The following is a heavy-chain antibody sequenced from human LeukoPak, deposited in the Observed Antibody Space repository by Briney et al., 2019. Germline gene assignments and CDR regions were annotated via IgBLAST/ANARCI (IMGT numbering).Heavy chain of an antibody. V-gene: IGHV3-23*01. J-gene: IGHJ3*02. CDR1: GFTFSSYG. D-gene: IGHD5-18*01. CDR2: ISGSGGST. CDR3: ARARSSYGYGDAFDI. Sequence: GGSLRLSCAASGFTFSSYGMSWVRQAPGKGLEWVSAISGSGGSTYYADSVKGRFTISRDNSKNTLYLQMNSLRAEDTAVYHCARARSSYGYGDAFDIWGQGTMVTVSS.